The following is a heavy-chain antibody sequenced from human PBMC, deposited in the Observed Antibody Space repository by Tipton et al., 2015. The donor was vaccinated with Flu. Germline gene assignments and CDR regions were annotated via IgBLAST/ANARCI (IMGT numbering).Heavy chain of an antibody. D-gene: IGHD3-22*01. Sequence: TLSLTCTVSGGSISSYYWIWLRQPPGKGLEWIWYIYTSGSTNYNPSLKSRVTISVDTSKHQFSLKLRSVTAADTAVHYCARCRSGYCDWFDPWGLGTLVTV. CDR1: GGSISSYY. J-gene: IGHJ5*02. CDR3: ARCRSGYCDWFDP. CDR2: IYTSGST. V-gene: IGHV4-4*08.